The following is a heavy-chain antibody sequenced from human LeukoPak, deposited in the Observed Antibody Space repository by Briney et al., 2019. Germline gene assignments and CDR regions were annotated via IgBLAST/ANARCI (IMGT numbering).Heavy chain of an antibody. CDR2: IKQDGSEK. D-gene: IGHD3-3*01. CDR1: GFTFSSYW. J-gene: IGHJ6*03. V-gene: IGHV3-7*01. Sequence: PGGSLRLSCAASGFTFSSYWMSWVRQAPGKGQEWVANIKQDGSEKYYVDSVKGRFTISRDNAKNSLYLQMNSLRAEDTAVYYCARDERFLEWLHHYYYYYMDVWGKGTTVTVSS. CDR3: ARDERFLEWLHHYYYYYMDV.